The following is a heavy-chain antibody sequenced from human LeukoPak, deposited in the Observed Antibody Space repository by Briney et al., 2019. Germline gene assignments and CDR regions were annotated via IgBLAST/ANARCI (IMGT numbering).Heavy chain of an antibody. Sequence: GGSLRLSCAASGFTFSSYGMHWVRQAPGKGLEWVAFIRYDGSNKYYADSVKGRFTISRDNSKNTLYLQMNSLGAEDTAVYYCAKDAAHGSGSYYEPYFDYWGQGTLVTVSS. CDR2: IRYDGSNK. CDR1: GFTFSSYG. CDR3: AKDAAHGSGSYYEPYFDY. D-gene: IGHD3-10*01. V-gene: IGHV3-30*02. J-gene: IGHJ4*02.